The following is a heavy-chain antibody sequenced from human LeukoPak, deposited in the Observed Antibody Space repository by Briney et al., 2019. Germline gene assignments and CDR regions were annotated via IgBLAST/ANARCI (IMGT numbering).Heavy chain of an antibody. D-gene: IGHD2-2*01. J-gene: IGHJ4*02. Sequence: SETLSLTCTVSGGSISRGGYYWSWIRQHPGRGLEWIGYIYYSGNTYYNPSLKSRVIISVDTSKNQFSLKLSSVTAADTAVYYCARSRGGYCSSTSCSRFDYWGQGTLVTVSS. CDR1: GGSISRGGYY. CDR3: ARSRGGYCSSTSCSRFDY. V-gene: IGHV4-31*03. CDR2: IYYSGNT.